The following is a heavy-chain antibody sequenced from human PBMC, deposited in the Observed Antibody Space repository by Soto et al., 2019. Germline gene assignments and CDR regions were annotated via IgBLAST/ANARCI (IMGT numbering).Heavy chain of an antibody. CDR1: GGSISSSNW. D-gene: IGHD5-12*01. V-gene: IGHV4-4*02. CDR2: IYHSGST. Sequence: SETLSLTCAVSGGSISSSNWWSWVRQPPGKGLEWIGEIYHSGSTNYNPSLKSRVTISVDKSKNQFSLKLSSVTAADTAVYYCARYIVATINCDLVVAGNWFDPWGQGTLVTVSS. CDR3: ARYIVATINCDLVVAGNWFDP. J-gene: IGHJ5*02.